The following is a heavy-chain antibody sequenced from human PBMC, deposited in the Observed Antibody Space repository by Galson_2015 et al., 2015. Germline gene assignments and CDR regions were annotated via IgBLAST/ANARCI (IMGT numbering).Heavy chain of an antibody. CDR2: ISYAGCTN. CDR3: VRESNFWSWGGGTQLYYYYYMDV. CDR1: EFTFSSYA. J-gene: IGHJ6*03. Sequence: SLRLSCAASEFTFSSYAMHWVRQAPGKGLEWVALISYAGCTNYYAASEKGRFTISRDNTKTTLYLQMNSLRAEDTVVYYSVRESNFWSWGGGTQLYYYYYMDVWGKGTTVTVSS. V-gene: IGHV3-30*01. D-gene: IGHD3-3*01.